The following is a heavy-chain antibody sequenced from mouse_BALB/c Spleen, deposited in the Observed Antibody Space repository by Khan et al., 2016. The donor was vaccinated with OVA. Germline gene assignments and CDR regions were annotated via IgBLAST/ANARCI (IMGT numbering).Heavy chain of an antibody. J-gene: IGHJ2*01. CDR2: INPHTGET. CDR3: ARIYGSDFDY. D-gene: IGHD1-1*01. V-gene: IGHV1-20*02. CDR1: GYSFTGYF. Sequence: VHVKQSGPELVKPGASVKISCKASGYSFTGYFMNWVMQSHGKSLEWIGRINPHTGETFYNQKFKGKATLTVDESSSTAHMELRSLASEDSAVYYCARIYGSDFDYWGQGTTLTVSS.